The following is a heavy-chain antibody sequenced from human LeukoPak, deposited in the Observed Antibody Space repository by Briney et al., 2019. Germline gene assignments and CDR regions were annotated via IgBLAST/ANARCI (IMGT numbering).Heavy chain of an antibody. J-gene: IGHJ6*02. D-gene: IGHD3-3*01. CDR1: GFTFSSYW. Sequence: GGSLRLSCAASGFTFSSYWMHWVRHAPGKGLVWVSRINSDGSSTSYADSVKGRFTISRDNAKNTLYLQMNSLRAEDTAVYYCARGEYYDFWSGLVYGMDVWGQGTTVTVSS. V-gene: IGHV3-74*01. CDR2: INSDGSST. CDR3: ARGEYYDFWSGLVYGMDV.